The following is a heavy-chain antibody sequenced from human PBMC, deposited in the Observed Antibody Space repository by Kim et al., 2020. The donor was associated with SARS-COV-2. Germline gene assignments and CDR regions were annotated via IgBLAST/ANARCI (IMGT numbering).Heavy chain of an antibody. D-gene: IGHD3-16*02. CDR2: STKGRT. CDR3: ASALGH. J-gene: IGHJ4*02. Sequence: STKGRTTYNPSLQSRVTMSVDRSKTQFSLKLSSVTAADTAVYYCASALGHWGQGTLVTVSS. V-gene: IGHV4-4*07.